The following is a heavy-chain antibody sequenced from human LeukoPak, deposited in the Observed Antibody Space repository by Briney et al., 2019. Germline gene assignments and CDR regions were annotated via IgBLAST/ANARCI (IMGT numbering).Heavy chain of an antibody. D-gene: IGHD6-13*01. CDR2: INPNSGGT. CDR3: ARVPDSSSWYGGAFDI. J-gene: IGHJ3*02. CDR1: GYTFTGYY. Sequence: ASVKVSCKASGYTFTGYYMHWVRQAPGQGLEWMGWINPNSGGTNYAQKLQGRVTMTRDTSISTAYMELSRLRSDDTAVYYCARVPDSSSWYGGAFDIWGQGTMVTVSS. V-gene: IGHV1-2*02.